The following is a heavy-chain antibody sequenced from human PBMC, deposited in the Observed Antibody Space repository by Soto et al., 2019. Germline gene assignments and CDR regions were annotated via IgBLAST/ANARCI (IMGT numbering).Heavy chain of an antibody. J-gene: IGHJ3*02. CDR3: AGGYSYGYSAFDI. D-gene: IGHD5-18*01. Sequence: QVQLVESGGGVVQPGRSLRLSCAASGFTFSSYAMHWVRQAPGKGLEWVAVISYDGSNKYYADSVKGRFTISRDNPKNTLYLQMNSLRAEDTAVYYCAGGYSYGYSAFDIWGQGTMVTVSS. CDR2: ISYDGSNK. CDR1: GFTFSSYA. V-gene: IGHV3-30-3*01.